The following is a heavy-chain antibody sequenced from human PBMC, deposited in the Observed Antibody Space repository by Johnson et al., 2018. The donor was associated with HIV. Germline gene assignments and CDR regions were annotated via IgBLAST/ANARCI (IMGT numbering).Heavy chain of an antibody. CDR1: GFTFSNYA. CDR2: IYSGGST. J-gene: IGHJ3*02. Sequence: AQLVESGGGLVQPGGSLRLSCAVSGFTFSNYAMSWVRQAPGKGLEWVSVIYSGGSTYYADSVKGRFTISRDNAKKSLYLQMNSLRAEDTAVYYCARDPSVGASSAFDIWGQGTMVTVSS. D-gene: IGHD1-26*01. V-gene: IGHV3-66*01. CDR3: ARDPSVGASSAFDI.